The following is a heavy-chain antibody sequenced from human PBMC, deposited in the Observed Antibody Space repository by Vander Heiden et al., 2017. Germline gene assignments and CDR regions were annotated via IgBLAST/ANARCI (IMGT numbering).Heavy chain of an antibody. CDR3: ARADYDFWSGIYYYYGMDV. Sequence: QVQLVQSGAEVKKPGSSVKVSCKASGGTFSSYAISWVRQAPGQGLEWMGGIIPIVGTANYAQKFQGRVTITADESTSTAYMELSSLRSEDTAVYYCARADYDFWSGIYYYYGMDVWGQGTTVTVSS. V-gene: IGHV1-69*01. CDR2: IIPIVGTA. CDR1: GGTFSSYA. J-gene: IGHJ6*02. D-gene: IGHD3-3*01.